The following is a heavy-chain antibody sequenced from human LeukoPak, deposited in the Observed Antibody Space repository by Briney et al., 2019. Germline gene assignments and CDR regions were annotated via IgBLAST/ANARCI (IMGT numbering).Heavy chain of an antibody. V-gene: IGHV3-48*04. Sequence: GGSLRLSCAASGFTFSSYSMNWVRQAPGKGLEWVSYISSSSSTIYYADSVKGRFTISRDNAKNSLYLQMNSLRAEDTALYYCAKDLSYGDYTYYFDYWGQGTLVTVSS. CDR3: AKDLSYGDYTYYFDY. CDR2: ISSSSSTI. D-gene: IGHD4-17*01. J-gene: IGHJ4*02. CDR1: GFTFSSYS.